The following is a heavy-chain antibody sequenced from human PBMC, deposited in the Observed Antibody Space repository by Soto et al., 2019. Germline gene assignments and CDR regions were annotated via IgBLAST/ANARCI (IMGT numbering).Heavy chain of an antibody. Sequence: GGSLRLSCAVSGFTFRSYAMNWVRQAPGKGLEWVSALSGGGDNTYTADSVKGRFTISRDNSRNTLYLQMNSLRAEDTAVYYCAKDYFTNGICYLVVWGQGTLVTVSS. CDR3: AKDYFTNGICYLVV. D-gene: IGHD2-8*01. J-gene: IGHJ4*02. CDR1: GFTFRSYA. CDR2: LSGGGDNT. V-gene: IGHV3-23*01.